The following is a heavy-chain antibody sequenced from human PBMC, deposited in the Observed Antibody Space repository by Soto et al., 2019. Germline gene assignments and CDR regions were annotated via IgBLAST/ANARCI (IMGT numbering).Heavy chain of an antibody. V-gene: IGHV1-18*04. D-gene: IGHD6-13*01. CDR3: ARDVSIIGTRWFDP. CDR2: ISADNGST. Sequence: QVQLVQSGPEVKNLGASVKVSCKTSGYTFSTYDISWVRQAPGQGLEWMGWISADNGSTDHAQKVQDRVTMTTDTSTNTAYMELRGLRSDDTAVYFCARDVSIIGTRWFDPWGQGTLVTVSS. J-gene: IGHJ5*02. CDR1: GYTFSTYD.